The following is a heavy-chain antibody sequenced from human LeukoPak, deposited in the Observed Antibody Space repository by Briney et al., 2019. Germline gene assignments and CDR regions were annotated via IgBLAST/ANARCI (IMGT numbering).Heavy chain of an antibody. Sequence: GASVKVSCKASGYTFTSYDINWVRQATGQGLEWMGWMNPNSGNTGYAQKFQGRVTITADKSTSTAYMELSSLRSEDTAVYYCATDQTHIVVVSPPTHDAFDIWGQGTMVTVSS. D-gene: IGHD2-21*01. CDR2: MNPNSGNT. V-gene: IGHV1-8*01. CDR3: ATDQTHIVVVSPPTHDAFDI. J-gene: IGHJ3*02. CDR1: GYTFTSYD.